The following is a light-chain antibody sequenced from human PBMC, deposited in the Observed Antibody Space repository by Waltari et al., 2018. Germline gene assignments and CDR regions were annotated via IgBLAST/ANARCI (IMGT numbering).Light chain of an antibody. Sequence: EIVLTQSPATLSVSPGERVTLSCRASQSVSSNLAWYQQKPGQAPRLLSYDASTRATGIPARFSGGGSGTEFTLTISSLQSEDFAVYYCQQYNNWHWTFGQGTKVEIK. CDR3: QQYNNWHWT. CDR1: QSVSSN. CDR2: DAS. J-gene: IGKJ1*01. V-gene: IGKV3-15*01.